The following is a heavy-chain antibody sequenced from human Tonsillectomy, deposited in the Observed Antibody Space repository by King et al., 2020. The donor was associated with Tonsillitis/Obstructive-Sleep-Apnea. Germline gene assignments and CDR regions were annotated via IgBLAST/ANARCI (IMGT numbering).Heavy chain of an antibody. J-gene: IGHJ4*02. CDR2: IFSDGTT. Sequence: QLVQSGGGLIQPGGSLRLSCAVSGFSVSYNYVNWVRQAPGKGLEWVSVIFSDGTTHFADPVKGRFTISRDNSKNTLYLQMSSLRPEDTAVYYCARDAAAGATILDYWGQGTLVTVSS. CDR3: ARDAAAGATILDY. V-gene: IGHV3-53*01. D-gene: IGHD6-13*01. CDR1: GFSVSYNY.